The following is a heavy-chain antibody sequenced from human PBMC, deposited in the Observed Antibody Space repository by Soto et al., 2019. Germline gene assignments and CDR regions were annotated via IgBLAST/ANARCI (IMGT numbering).Heavy chain of an antibody. D-gene: IGHD3-22*01. V-gene: IGHV4-4*07. J-gene: IGHJ4*02. CDR3: ARGVGYYDSSGYYYEAYYFDY. Sequence: SETLSLTCTVSGGSISSYYWSWIRQPAGKGLEWIGRIYTSGSTNYNPSLKSRVTMSVDTSKNQFSLKLSSVTAADTAVYYCARGVGYYDSSGYYYEAYYFDYWGQGTLVTVSS. CDR1: GGSISSYY. CDR2: IYTSGST.